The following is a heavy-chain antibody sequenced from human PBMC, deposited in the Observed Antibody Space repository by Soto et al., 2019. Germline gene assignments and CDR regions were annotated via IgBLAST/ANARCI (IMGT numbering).Heavy chain of an antibody. V-gene: IGHV4-4*07. CDR1: GGSLTKYY. Sequence: SETRSLTRTVGGGSLTKYYWIWIRQPAGKGLGWIGRVSTSGNVVSKAPLRSRLTMPVDTAKNQFSLRLTSVTAADTAVYYCARDNNDFWSLYPLAFDYWGQGALVTVSS. J-gene: IGHJ4*02. CDR3: ARDNNDFWSLYPLAFDY. D-gene: IGHD3-3*01. CDR2: VSTSGNV.